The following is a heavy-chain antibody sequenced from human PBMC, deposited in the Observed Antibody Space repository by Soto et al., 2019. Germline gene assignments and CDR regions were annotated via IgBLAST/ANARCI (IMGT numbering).Heavy chain of an antibody. V-gene: IGHV3-23*01. CDR1: GFPFSDSA. CDR2: IAATSDAE. D-gene: IGHD1-26*01. CDR3: AKYSEADPVYNGLHL. J-gene: IGHJ6*01. Sequence: EVRLLESGGALVPPGGSLRLSCVASGFPFSDSAMNWVRQAPGKGLEWVSIIAATSDAEYYAESVKGRFTSSRDNSKNTLYLQRNTLRAEDTATYYCAKYSEADPVYNGLHLWGQGTTVIVSS.